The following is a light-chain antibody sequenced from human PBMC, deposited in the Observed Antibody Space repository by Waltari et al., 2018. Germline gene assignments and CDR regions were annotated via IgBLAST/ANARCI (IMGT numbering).Light chain of an antibody. Sequence: DIQMTQSPSTLSASVGDRVTITCRASQSISSWLAWYQQKQGKAPKLLIYKASSLESGVPSRFSGSGSGTEFTLTISSLQPDDFATYYCQQYNNYPFTFGPGTKVDIK. CDR2: KAS. CDR1: QSISSW. J-gene: IGKJ3*01. V-gene: IGKV1-5*03. CDR3: QQYNNYPFT.